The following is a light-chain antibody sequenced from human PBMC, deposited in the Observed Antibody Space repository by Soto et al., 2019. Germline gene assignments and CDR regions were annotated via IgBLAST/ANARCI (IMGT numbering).Light chain of an antibody. CDR1: QSISSW. J-gene: IGKJ2*01. CDR3: QQYNSYSYT. CDR2: KAS. V-gene: IGKV1-5*03. Sequence: DIQMTQSPSTLSASVGDRVTITCRASQSISSWLAWYQQKPGKAPKLLIYKASSLESGVPSRFSGSGSGTEFTRTISSLQPDDFATDYGQQYNSYSYTFGQGTKLEIK.